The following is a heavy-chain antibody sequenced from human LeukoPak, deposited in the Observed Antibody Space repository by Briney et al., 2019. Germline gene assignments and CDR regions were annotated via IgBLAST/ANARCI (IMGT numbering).Heavy chain of an antibody. V-gene: IGHV4-34*01. D-gene: IGHD6-6*01. CDR2: INHSGST. Sequence: SETLSLTCAVYGGSFSGYYWSWIRQPPGKGLEWIGEINHSGSTNYNPSLKSRVTISVDTSKNQFSPKLSSVTAADTAVYYCARELEYSSSSRADAFDIWGQGTMVTVSS. J-gene: IGHJ3*02. CDR1: GGSFSGYY. CDR3: ARELEYSSSSRADAFDI.